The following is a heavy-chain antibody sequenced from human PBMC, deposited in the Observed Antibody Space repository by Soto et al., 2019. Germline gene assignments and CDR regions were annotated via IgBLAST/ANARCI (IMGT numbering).Heavy chain of an antibody. Sequence: EVQLVESGGGLVQPGGSLRLSCAASGVTVSSNYMSWVRQAPGKGLEWVSVIYSGGSTYYADSVKGRFTISRDNSKNTLYLKMNRLRVEDTAVYYCARHGYNYGGGYFDYWGQGTLVTVSS. CDR1: GVTVSSNY. CDR2: IYSGGST. V-gene: IGHV3-66*04. CDR3: ARHGYNYGGGYFDY. D-gene: IGHD5-18*01. J-gene: IGHJ4*02.